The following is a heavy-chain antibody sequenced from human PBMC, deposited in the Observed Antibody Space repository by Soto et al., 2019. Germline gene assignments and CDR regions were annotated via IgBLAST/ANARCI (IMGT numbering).Heavy chain of an antibody. CDR2: IYYSGST. V-gene: IGHV4-59*08. J-gene: IGHJ4*02. CDR1: GGSISSYY. D-gene: IGHD7-27*01. Sequence: SETLSLTCPVSGGSISSYYWIWIRQPPGKGLEWIGYIYYSGSTNYNPSLKSRVTISVDTSKNQFSLKLSSVTAADTAVYYCARRWGRTFDYWGQGTLVTVSS. CDR3: ARRWGRTFDY.